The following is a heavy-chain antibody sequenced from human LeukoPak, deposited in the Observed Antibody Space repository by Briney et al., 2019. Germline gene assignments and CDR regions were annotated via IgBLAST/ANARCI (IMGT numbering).Heavy chain of an antibody. D-gene: IGHD4-23*01. CDR3: ARDYGGSSPFDY. V-gene: IGHV3-43*01. J-gene: IGHJ4*02. Sequence: GGSLRLSCATSGFTFDDYTMHWVRQAPGKGLEWVSLISWDGGSTYYADSVKGRFTISRDNAKNSLYLQMNSLRAEDTAVYYCARDYGGSSPFDYWGQGTLVTVSS. CDR1: GFTFDDYT. CDR2: ISWDGGST.